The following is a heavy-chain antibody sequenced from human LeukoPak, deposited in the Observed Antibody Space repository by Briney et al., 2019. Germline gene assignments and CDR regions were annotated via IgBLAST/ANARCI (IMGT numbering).Heavy chain of an antibody. D-gene: IGHD1-26*01. Sequence: SVKVSCKASGGTFSSYAISWVRQAPGQGLEWMGGIIPIFGTANYAQKFQGRVTITADESTSTAYMELSSLRSEDAAVYYCARVGSGSYPPYYYGMDVWGQGTTVTVSS. J-gene: IGHJ6*02. CDR1: GGTFSSYA. CDR3: ARVGSGSYPPYYYGMDV. CDR2: IIPIFGTA. V-gene: IGHV1-69*13.